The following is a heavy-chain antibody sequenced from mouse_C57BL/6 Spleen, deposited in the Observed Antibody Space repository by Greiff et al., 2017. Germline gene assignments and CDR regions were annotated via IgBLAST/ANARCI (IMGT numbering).Heavy chain of an antibody. D-gene: IGHD1-1*01. V-gene: IGHV3-6*01. Sequence: EVKVEESGPGLVKPSQSLSLTCSVTGYSITSGYYWNWIRQFPGNKLEWMGYISYDGSNNYNPSLKNRISITRDTSKNQFFLKLNSVTTEDTATYYCARDRTTVVENWGQGTTLTVSS. CDR3: ARDRTTVVEN. CDR1: GYSITSGYY. CDR2: ISYDGSN. J-gene: IGHJ2*01.